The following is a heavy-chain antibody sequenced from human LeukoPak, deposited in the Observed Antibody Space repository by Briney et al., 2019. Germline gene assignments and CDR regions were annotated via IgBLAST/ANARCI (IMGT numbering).Heavy chain of an antibody. D-gene: IGHD6-19*01. CDR3: ARASTDNAGWHRGSFDY. CDR1: GYSFTNYW. V-gene: IGHV5-51*01. CDR2: IYPGDSDS. J-gene: IGHJ4*02. Sequence: GESLKISCQTSGYSFTNYWIGWVRQMPGKGLEWMGIIYPGDSDSRYSPSFQGQVTISADKSVSTAYLQWSSLRASDTAIYYCARASTDNAGWHRGSFDYWGQGTQVTVSS.